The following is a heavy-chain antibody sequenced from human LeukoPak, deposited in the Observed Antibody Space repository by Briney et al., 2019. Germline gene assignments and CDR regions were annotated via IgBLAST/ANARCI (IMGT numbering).Heavy chain of an antibody. CDR3: ARGGTYYLSIDY. Sequence: GASVKVSCKNSGYTFTSTYINWVRQAPGQGLEWMGWISAYNGKTNYAQKFQGRVTMTTDSSTSTASMDLTSLRPDDTAVYYCARGGTYYLSIDYRGQGTLVTVSS. CDR2: ISAYNGKT. CDR1: GYTFTSTY. D-gene: IGHD1-26*01. J-gene: IGHJ4*02. V-gene: IGHV1-18*01.